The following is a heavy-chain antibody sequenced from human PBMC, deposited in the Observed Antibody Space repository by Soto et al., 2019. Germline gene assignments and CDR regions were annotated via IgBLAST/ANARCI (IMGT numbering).Heavy chain of an antibody. V-gene: IGHV1-69*13. CDR2: IIPIFGTA. Sequence: ASVKVSCKASGGTFSSYAISWVRQAPGQGLEWMGGIIPIFGTANYAQKFQGRVTITADESTSTAYMELSSLRSEDTAVYYCARGPYSRLSQNAFDIWGQGTMVTVSS. D-gene: IGHD6-13*01. J-gene: IGHJ3*02. CDR3: ARGPYSRLSQNAFDI. CDR1: GGTFSSYA.